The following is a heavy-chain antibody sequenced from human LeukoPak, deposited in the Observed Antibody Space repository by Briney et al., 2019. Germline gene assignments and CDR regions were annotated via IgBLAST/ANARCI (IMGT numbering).Heavy chain of an antibody. V-gene: IGHV3-48*02. J-gene: IGHJ4*02. CDR3: ARVRGSSSYYFDY. Sequence: GGSLRLSCAASGFTFSSYSVNWVRQAPGKGLEWVSYISSSSSTIYYADSVKGRFAISRDNAKNSLYLQMNSLRDEDTAVYYCARVRGSSSYYFDYWGQRTLVTVSS. D-gene: IGHD6-6*01. CDR1: GFTFSSYS. CDR2: ISSSSSTI.